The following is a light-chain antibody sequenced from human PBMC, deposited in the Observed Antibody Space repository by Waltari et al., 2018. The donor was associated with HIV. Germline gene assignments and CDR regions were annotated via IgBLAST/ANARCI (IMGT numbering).Light chain of an antibody. Sequence: SFVLTQPPAASAAPRQTAAVSWGGNKIGRKRVHWHQQKPGQAPVLVVHDDSDRPSGIPDRFCGTNSGNTATLTIRGVGVDDEADYYCQVWDGSIHPVFGSGTTVTVL. J-gene: IGLJ1*01. CDR2: DDS. V-gene: IGLV3-21*02. CDR3: QVWDGSIHPV. CDR1: KIGRKR.